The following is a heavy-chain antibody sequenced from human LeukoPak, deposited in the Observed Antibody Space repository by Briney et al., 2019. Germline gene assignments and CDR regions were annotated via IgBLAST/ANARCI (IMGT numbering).Heavy chain of an antibody. D-gene: IGHD5-18*01. V-gene: IGHV3-21*01. Sequence: GGSLRLSCAAPGFTFSSYSMNWVRQAPGKGLEWVSSISSSSSYIYYADSVKGRFTISRDNAKNSLYLQMNSLRAEDTAVYYCARSLNSYGYVDYWGQGTLVTVSS. CDR3: ARSLNSYGYVDY. CDR1: GFTFSSYS. J-gene: IGHJ4*02. CDR2: ISSSSSYI.